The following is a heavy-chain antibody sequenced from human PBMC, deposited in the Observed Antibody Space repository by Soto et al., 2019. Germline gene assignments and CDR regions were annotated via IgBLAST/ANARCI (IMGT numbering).Heavy chain of an antibody. J-gene: IGHJ4*02. V-gene: IGHV4-59*01. CDR1: DGSISGYF. CDR2: MHDTETT. Sequence: SETLSLTCTVSDGSISGYFWSWIRQPPEKGLEWICYMHDTETTNYNLPIKSRVTMSLDTSKNQLSLRLTSVTAADTAVYYCARGTSNWSWKFDYGGQGILVTVSS. D-gene: IGHD1-20*01. CDR3: ARGTSNWSWKFDY.